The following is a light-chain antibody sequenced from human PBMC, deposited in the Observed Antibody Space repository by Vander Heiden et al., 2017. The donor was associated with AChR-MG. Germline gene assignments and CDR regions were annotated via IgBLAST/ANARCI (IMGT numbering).Light chain of an antibody. CDR3: QQDDNLPWT. V-gene: IGKV1-33*01. J-gene: IGKJ1*01. CDR2: DAS. CDR1: KDISNY. Sequence: DIQMTQSPSSLSASVGDRVTITCQASKDISNYLNWYQQKPGKAPKLLIYDASNLETGVPSRFSGSGSGTDFTFTISSLQPEDIATYYCQQDDNLPWTFGQGTKVEIK.